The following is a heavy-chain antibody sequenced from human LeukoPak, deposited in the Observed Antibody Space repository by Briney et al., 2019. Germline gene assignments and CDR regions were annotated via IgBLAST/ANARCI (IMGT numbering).Heavy chain of an antibody. J-gene: IGHJ4*02. D-gene: IGHD1-1*01. CDR2: ISGSGGGT. Sequence: GGSLRLSCAASGFTFSTYAMSWVRQAAGMGLEWVSLISGSGGGTYYADSVKGRFTISRDNSKNTLYLQMNSLRAEDTAVYYCAKDGALGLLEIDYWGQGTLVTVSS. V-gene: IGHV3-23*01. CDR3: AKDGALGLLEIDY. CDR1: GFTFSTYA.